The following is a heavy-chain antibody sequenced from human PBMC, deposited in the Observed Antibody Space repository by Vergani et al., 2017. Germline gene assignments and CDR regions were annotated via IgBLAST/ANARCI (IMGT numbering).Heavy chain of an antibody. J-gene: IGHJ4*02. CDR3: ARVGRDYGVPTADYFDY. CDR2: INHSGST. D-gene: IGHD4-17*01. CDR1: GFTFNHYA. V-gene: IGHV4-34*01. Sequence: VQLLESGGDLVQPGGSLRLSCAASGFTFNHYAMNWVRQPPGKGLEWIGEINHSGSTNYNPSLKSRVTISVDTSKNQFSLKLSSVTAADTAVYYCARVGRDYGVPTADYFDYWGQGTLVTVSS.